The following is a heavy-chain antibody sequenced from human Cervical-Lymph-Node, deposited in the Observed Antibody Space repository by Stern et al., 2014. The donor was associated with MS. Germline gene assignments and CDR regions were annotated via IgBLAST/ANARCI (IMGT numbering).Heavy chain of an antibody. J-gene: IGHJ4*02. CDR1: GFTFSTYA. CDR3: ARGGRGVGLEY. Sequence: VQLVESGGGVVQPGRSLSLSCVASGFTFSTYARHCVRQAPGRGRGWVAFVSYDGTQRNSTDSVKARFTISRDNSKNTLYLHMNSLRDEDTAVYFCARGGRGVGLEYWGQGALVTVSS. D-gene: IGHD3-10*01. V-gene: IGHV3-30-3*01. CDR2: VSYDGTQR.